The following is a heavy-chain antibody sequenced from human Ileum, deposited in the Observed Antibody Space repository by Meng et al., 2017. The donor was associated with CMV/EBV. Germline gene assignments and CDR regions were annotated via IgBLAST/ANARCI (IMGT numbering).Heavy chain of an antibody. Sequence: QVHLRESGPGLVKPSETLSLTFTVSGGSSSGYYWSWIRQPATKGLEWIGRVYSSGSTDYNPSLQSRVTMSVDTSKNQFSLKLSSVTAADTAVYYCARGSSSWAFDYWGQGTLVTVSS. J-gene: IGHJ4*02. D-gene: IGHD2-2*01. V-gene: IGHV4-4*07. CDR2: VYSSGST. CDR3: ARGSSSWAFDY. CDR1: GGSSSGYY.